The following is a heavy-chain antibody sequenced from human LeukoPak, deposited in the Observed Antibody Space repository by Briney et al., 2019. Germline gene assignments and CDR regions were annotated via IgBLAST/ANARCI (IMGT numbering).Heavy chain of an antibody. CDR1: GGSISSGGYY. V-gene: IGHV4-31*03. J-gene: IGHJ6*02. CDR3: AGETYYYDSSAEAPYYYYGMDV. D-gene: IGHD3-22*01. CDR2: IYYSGST. Sequence: SETLSLTCTVSGGSISSGGYYWSWIRQHPGKGLEWIGYIYYSGSTYYNPSLKSRVTISVDTSKNQFSLKLSSVTAADTAVYYCAGETYYYDSSAEAPYYYYGMDVWGQGTTVIVSS.